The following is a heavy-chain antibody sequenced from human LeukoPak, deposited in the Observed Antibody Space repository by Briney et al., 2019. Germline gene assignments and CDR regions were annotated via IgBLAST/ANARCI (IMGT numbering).Heavy chain of an antibody. Sequence: SETLSLICTVSGGPISSSSYYWGWIRQTPGKGLEWIGSIYYSGSTYYNPSLKSRVTISVDTSKNQSSLRLSSVTAADTAVYYCVRLGGNSYDLFGYWGQGILVTVSS. D-gene: IGHD5-18*01. CDR3: VRLGGNSYDLFGY. CDR2: IYYSGST. CDR1: GGPISSSSYY. J-gene: IGHJ4*02. V-gene: IGHV4-39*01.